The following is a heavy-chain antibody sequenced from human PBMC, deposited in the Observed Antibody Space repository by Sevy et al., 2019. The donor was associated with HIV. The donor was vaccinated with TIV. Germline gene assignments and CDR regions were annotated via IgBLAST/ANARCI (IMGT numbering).Heavy chain of an antibody. CDR3: ARAPYYDFWSGYFGNYGMDV. D-gene: IGHD3-3*01. V-gene: IGHV1-18*01. CDR1: GYTFTSYG. CDR2: ISAYNGNT. J-gene: IGHJ6*02. Sequence: ASVKVSCKASGYTFTSYGISWVRQAPGQGLEWMGWISAYNGNTNYAQKLQGRVTMTTDRSTSTAYMELRSLRSDDTAVYYCARAPYYDFWSGYFGNYGMDVWGQGTTVTVSS.